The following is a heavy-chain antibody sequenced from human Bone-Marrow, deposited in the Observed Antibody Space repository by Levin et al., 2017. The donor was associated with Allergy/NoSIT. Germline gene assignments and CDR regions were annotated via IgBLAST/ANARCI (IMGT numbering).Heavy chain of an antibody. CDR3: ARGEAGYYFDY. CDR2: IYYSGST. CDR1: GGSISSGDYY. V-gene: IGHV4-30-4*01. D-gene: IGHD1-26*01. J-gene: IGHJ4*02. Sequence: LRLSCTVSGGSISSGDYYWSWIRQPPGKGLEWIGYIYYSGSTYYNPSLKSRVTISVDTSKNQFSLKLSSVTAADTAVYYCARGEAGYYFDYWGQGTLVTVSS.